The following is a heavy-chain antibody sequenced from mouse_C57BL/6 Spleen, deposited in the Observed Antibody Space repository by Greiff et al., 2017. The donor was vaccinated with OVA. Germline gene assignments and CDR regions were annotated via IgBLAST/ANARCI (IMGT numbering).Heavy chain of an antibody. CDR1: GYAFTNYL. CDR3: ARKDGNYLYYFDY. CDR2: INPGSGGT. D-gene: IGHD2-1*01. Sequence: VKLMESGAELVRPGTSVKVSCKASGYAFTNYLIEWVKQRPGQGLEWIGVINPGSGGTNYNEKFKGKATLTADKSSSTAYMQLSSLTSEDSAVYFCARKDGNYLYYFDYWGQGTTLTVSS. V-gene: IGHV1-54*01. J-gene: IGHJ2*01.